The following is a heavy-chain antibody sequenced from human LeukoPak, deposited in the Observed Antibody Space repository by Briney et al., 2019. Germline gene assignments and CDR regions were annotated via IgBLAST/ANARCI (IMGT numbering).Heavy chain of an antibody. J-gene: IGHJ4*02. V-gene: IGHV3-23*01. CDR3: AKHLGEQQLVPYYFDY. D-gene: IGHD6-13*01. Sequence: PGGSLRLSCAASGFSFSSYAMSWVRQAPGKGLEWVSAISGSGGSTYYADSVKGRFTISRDNSKNTLYLQMNSPRAEDTAVYYCAKHLGEQQLVPYYFDYWGQGTLVTVSS. CDR2: ISGSGGST. CDR1: GFSFSSYA.